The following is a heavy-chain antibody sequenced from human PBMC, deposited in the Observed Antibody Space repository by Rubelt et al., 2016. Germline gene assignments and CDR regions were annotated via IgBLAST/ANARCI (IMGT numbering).Heavy chain of an antibody. CDR3: ARLITGITSYYMDV. Sequence: PGESLTISCKGSEYNFTTYRISWVRQMPGKGLEWMGRIDLSDSYTYYSPSFQGHVTISSDKSISTAYLQWSSLKASDTAMYYCARLITGITSYYMDVWGKGTTVTVSS. J-gene: IGHJ6*03. CDR1: EYNFTTYR. V-gene: IGHV5-10-1*01. CDR2: IDLSDSYT. D-gene: IGHD1-7*01.